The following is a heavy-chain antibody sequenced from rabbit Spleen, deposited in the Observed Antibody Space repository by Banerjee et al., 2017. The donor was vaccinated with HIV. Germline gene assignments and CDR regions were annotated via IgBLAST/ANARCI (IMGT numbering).Heavy chain of an antibody. D-gene: IGHD1-1*01. V-gene: IGHV1S47*01. J-gene: IGHJ4*01. CDR2: IVPIFGVT. CDR3: ARDPAYASGSGDYIPNL. CDR1: GFDFSTYS. Sequence: QEQLVESGGGLVQPEGSLALSCKASGFDFSTYSMSWVRQAPGKGLEWIGYIVPIFGVTYYANWVNGRFTISSHNAQNTLYLQLNSLTVADTATYFCARDPAYASGSGDYIPNLWGPGTLVTVS.